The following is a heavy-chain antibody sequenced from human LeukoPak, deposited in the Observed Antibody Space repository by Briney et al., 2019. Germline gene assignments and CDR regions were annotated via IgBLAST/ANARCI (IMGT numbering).Heavy chain of an antibody. J-gene: IGHJ4*02. Sequence: SGGSLRLSCAASGFTVSSNYMSWVRQAPGKGLEWVSVIYSGGSTYYADSVKGRFTISRDNSKNTLYLQMNSLRAEDTAVYYCARVGATYFYYFDYWGQGTLVTVSS. D-gene: IGHD1-26*01. CDR2: IYSGGST. CDR1: GFTVSSNY. V-gene: IGHV3-53*01. CDR3: ARVGATYFYYFDY.